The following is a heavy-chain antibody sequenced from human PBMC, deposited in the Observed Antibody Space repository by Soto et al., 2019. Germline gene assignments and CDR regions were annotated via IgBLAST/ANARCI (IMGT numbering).Heavy chain of an antibody. V-gene: IGHV4-39*01. D-gene: IGHD2-21*02. Sequence: SETLSLTCTVSGGSINSYSYFWGWIRQPPGKELQWIGSIYNTGSTYYNPSLKSRVTISVDTSKNQFSLRLSSVTAADTAVYFCARLLVVVTATRYGYFDYWGQGTLVT. J-gene: IGHJ4*02. CDR3: ARLLVVVTATRYGYFDY. CDR1: GGSINSYSYF. CDR2: IYNTGST.